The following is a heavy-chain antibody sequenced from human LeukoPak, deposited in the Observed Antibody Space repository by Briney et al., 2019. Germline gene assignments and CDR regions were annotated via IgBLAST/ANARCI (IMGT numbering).Heavy chain of an antibody. J-gene: IGHJ6*02. CDR2: ISSSSSTI. D-gene: IGHD3-3*01. V-gene: IGHV3-48*01. CDR1: GFTFSSYS. Sequence: PGGPLRLSCAASGFTFSSYSMTWVPQAPGKGLEWVSYISSSSSTIYYADSVKGRFNISRDNAKNSLYLQMNSLRAEDTAVYYCARMITIFGVVNYYYYGMDVWGQGTTVTVSS. CDR3: ARMITIFGVVNYYYYGMDV.